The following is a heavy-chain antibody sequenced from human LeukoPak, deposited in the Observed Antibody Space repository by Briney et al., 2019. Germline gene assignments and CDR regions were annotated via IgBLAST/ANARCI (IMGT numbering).Heavy chain of an antibody. D-gene: IGHD2-8*01. Sequence: GGSLRLSCAASGFTFSHYPMSWVRQAPGKGLEWVAAISADHAIYDADSMKGRFTISRDNSKNTLYLQMNGLRAEDTAVYYCAKDTEGVRGNFLFEYWGQGTLVTVSS. V-gene: IGHV3-23*01. J-gene: IGHJ4*02. CDR3: AKDTEGVRGNFLFEY. CDR1: GFTFSHYP. CDR2: ISADHAI.